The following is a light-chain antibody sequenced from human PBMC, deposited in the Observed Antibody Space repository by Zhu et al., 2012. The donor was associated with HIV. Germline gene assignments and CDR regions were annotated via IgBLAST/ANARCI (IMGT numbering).Light chain of an antibody. CDR2: GAS. CDR1: QSVSSNY. Sequence: EVVLTQSPDTLSLSPGDRATLACRASQSVSSNYLIRYQQKPGQAPRPLIYGASDRASGVPDRFNGSGSGTDFTLSISRLEPEDFAVYYCHQYDSSWTFGQGTKVEIK. CDR3: HQYDSSWT. J-gene: IGKJ1*01. V-gene: IGKV3-20*01.